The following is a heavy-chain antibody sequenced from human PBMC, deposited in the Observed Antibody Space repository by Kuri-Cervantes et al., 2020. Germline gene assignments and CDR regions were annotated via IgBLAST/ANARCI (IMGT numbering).Heavy chain of an antibody. Sequence: GESLKISCAASGFIFSDHYMDWVRQAPGKGLEWVSVIYSGGSTNYADSVKGRFTISRDNSKNTLFLQMNSLRAEDTAVYYCARSYSYDTSGYFDYWGQGTLVTVSS. CDR2: IYSGGST. CDR3: ARSYSYDTSGYFDY. V-gene: IGHV3-53*01. D-gene: IGHD3-22*01. CDR1: GFIFSDHY. J-gene: IGHJ4*02.